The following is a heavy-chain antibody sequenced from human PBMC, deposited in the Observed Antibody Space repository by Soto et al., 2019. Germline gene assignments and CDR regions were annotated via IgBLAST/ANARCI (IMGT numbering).Heavy chain of an antibody. Sequence: PSETLSLTCTVSGGSISSYYWSWIRQPPGKGLERIGYIYYSGSTNYNPSLKSRVTISVDTSKNQFSLKLSSVTAADTAVYYCASGATVTTGVDYWGQGTLVTVSS. CDR3: ASGATVTTGVDY. V-gene: IGHV4-59*01. CDR2: IYYSGST. J-gene: IGHJ4*02. D-gene: IGHD4-17*01. CDR1: GGSISSYY.